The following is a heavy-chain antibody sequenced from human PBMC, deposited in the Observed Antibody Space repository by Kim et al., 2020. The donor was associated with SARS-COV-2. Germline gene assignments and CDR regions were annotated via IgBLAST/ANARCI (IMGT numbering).Heavy chain of an antibody. CDR2: IYYSGST. CDR3: ARAYSSGWFDY. Sequence: SETLSLTCTVSGGSISSYYWSWIRQPPGKGLEWIGYIYYSGSTNYNPSLKSRVTISVDTSKNQFSLKLSSVTAADTAVYYCARAYSSGWFDYWGQGTLVTVSS. J-gene: IGHJ4*02. CDR1: GGSISSYY. V-gene: IGHV4-59*01. D-gene: IGHD6-19*01.